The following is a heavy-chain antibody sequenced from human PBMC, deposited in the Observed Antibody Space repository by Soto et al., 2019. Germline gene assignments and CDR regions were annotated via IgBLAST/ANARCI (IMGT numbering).Heavy chain of an antibody. J-gene: IGHJ4*02. CDR2: ISGSYDTT. CDR1: GFTFSSYA. Sequence: EVQLLESGGGLVQPGGSLRLSCAASGFTFSSYAMSWVRQAPGKGLEWVSTISGSYDTTYYADSVKGRLTISRDNSKNTLYLQMNSLRAEGTAEYYCAKQAGSKVTRAIDYWGQGTLVTVSS. V-gene: IGHV3-23*01. CDR3: AKQAGSKVTRAIDY.